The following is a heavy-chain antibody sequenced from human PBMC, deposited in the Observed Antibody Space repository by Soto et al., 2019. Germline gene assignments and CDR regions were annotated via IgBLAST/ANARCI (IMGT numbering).Heavy chain of an antibody. J-gene: IGHJ4*02. CDR3: AREPRFEDSSGYYYFDY. CDR1: GDSVSSNSAA. Sequence: SQTLSLTCAISGDSVSSNSAAWNWIRQSPSRGLEWLGRTYYRSKWYNDYAVSVKSRITINPDTSKNRFSLQLNSVTPEDTAVYYCAREPRFEDSSGYYYFDYWGQGTLVTVSS. D-gene: IGHD3-22*01. CDR2: TYYRSKWYN. V-gene: IGHV6-1*01.